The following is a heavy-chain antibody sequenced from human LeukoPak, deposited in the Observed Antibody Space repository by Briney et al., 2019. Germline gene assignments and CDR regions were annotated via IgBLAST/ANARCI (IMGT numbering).Heavy chain of an antibody. V-gene: IGHV4-34*01. CDR3: ARESVVPAARQYNWFDP. D-gene: IGHD2-2*01. CDR1: GGSFSGYY. CDR2: INHSGST. Sequence: PETLSLTCAVYGGSFSGYYWSWIRQPPGKGLEWIGEINHSGSTNYNPSLKSRVTISVDTSKNQFSLKLSSVTAADTAVYYCARESVVPAARQYNWFDPWGQGTLVTVSS. J-gene: IGHJ5*02.